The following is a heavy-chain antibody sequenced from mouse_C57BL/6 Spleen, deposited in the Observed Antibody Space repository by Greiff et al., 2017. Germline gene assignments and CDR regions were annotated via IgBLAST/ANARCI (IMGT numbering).Heavy chain of an antibody. J-gene: IGHJ2*01. V-gene: IGHV1-72*01. Sequence: QVQLQQPGAELVKPGASVKLSCKASGYTFTSYWMHWVKQRPGRGLEWSGRIDPNSGGTKYNEKFKSKATLTVDKPSSTAYMQLSSLTSEDSAVYYCAREGTTVVANFDYWGQGTTLTVSS. D-gene: IGHD1-1*01. CDR3: AREGTTVVANFDY. CDR1: GYTFTSYW. CDR2: IDPNSGGT.